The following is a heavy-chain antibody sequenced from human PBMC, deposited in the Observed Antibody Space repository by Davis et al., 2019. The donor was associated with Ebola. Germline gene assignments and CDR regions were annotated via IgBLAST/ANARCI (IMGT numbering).Heavy chain of an antibody. D-gene: IGHD5/OR15-5a*01. CDR2: TYYNSKWFH. CDR1: GDSVSSTG. V-gene: IGHV6-1*01. CDR3: TRVKVSTPNYYYMDV. Sequence: HSQTLSLTCAISGDSVSSTGWNWIRQSPSRGLEWLGRTYYNSKWFHDYAVSVKSRITVDPDTSKNQFSLHLNSVAPEDTAVYYCTRVKVSTPNYYYMDVWGQGTTVTVSS. J-gene: IGHJ6*02.